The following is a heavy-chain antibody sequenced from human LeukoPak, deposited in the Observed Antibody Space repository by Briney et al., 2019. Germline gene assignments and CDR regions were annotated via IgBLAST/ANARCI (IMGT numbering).Heavy chain of an antibody. D-gene: IGHD3-22*01. J-gene: IGHJ3*02. Sequence: GASVKVSCKASGYTFTGYYMHWVRQAPGQGLEWMGCINPNSGGTNYAQKLQGRVTMTRDTSISKAYMELSRLRSDDTAVYYCAREYSYYYDSSGYQNDAFDIWGQGTMVTVSS. CDR3: AREYSYYYDSSGYQNDAFDI. V-gene: IGHV1-2*02. CDR2: INPNSGGT. CDR1: GYTFTGYY.